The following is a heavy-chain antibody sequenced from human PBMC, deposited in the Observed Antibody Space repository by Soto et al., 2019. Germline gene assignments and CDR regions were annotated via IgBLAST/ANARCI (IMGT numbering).Heavy chain of an antibody. Sequence: PSETLSLTCTVSGASISTVFWSWIRQSPGKGLEWIGYIYHTGTTNYNPSLKSRVTISVDTSNKKFSLKLRSVTAADTAVYYCARARGNYFDSWGQGTLVTVSS. CDR1: GASISTVF. J-gene: IGHJ4*02. CDR3: ARARGNYFDS. V-gene: IGHV4-59*01. D-gene: IGHD3-10*01. CDR2: IYHTGTT.